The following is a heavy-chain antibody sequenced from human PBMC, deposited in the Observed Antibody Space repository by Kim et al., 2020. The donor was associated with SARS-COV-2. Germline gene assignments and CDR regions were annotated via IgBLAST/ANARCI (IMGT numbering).Heavy chain of an antibody. V-gene: IGHV4-39*01. CDR1: GGSISSSSYY. D-gene: IGHD1-26*01. Sequence: SETLSLTCTVSGGSISSSSYYWGWIRQPPGQGLEWIGSIYYSGSTYYNPSLKRRVTISVDTSKNQFSLKLSSMTAADTAVYYCATHGYSGSYHYWGQGTLVTVSS. CDR3: ATHGYSGSYHY. J-gene: IGHJ4*02. CDR2: IYYSGST.